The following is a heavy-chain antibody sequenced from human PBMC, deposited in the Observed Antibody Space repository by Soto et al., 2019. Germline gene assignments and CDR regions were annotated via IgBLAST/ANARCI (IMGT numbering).Heavy chain of an antibody. CDR1: GYTFSGYH. Sequence: ASVKVSCKASGYTFSGYHMAWVRQAPGQGLEWMGWINLKNGGTSYAQKFQGRVTMTRDTSIGTAYMELNRLRSDDTAVYYCARVWVGASAEGMDAWGRGTTVTVSS. V-gene: IGHV1-2*02. CDR2: INLKNGGT. J-gene: IGHJ6*02. CDR3: ARVWVGASAEGMDA. D-gene: IGHD1-26*01.